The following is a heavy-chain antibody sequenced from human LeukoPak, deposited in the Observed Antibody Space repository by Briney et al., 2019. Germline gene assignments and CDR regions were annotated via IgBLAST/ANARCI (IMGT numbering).Heavy chain of an antibody. Sequence: PGGSLRLSCAASGFTFSSCSMNWVRQAPGKGLEWVSYISSSSSTIYYADSVKGRFTISRDNAKNSLYLQMNSLRAEDTAVYYCARDLDKYGYSYGLDYWGQGTLVTVSS. D-gene: IGHD5-18*01. CDR2: ISSSSSTI. CDR3: ARDLDKYGYSYGLDY. J-gene: IGHJ4*02. V-gene: IGHV3-48*01. CDR1: GFTFSSCS.